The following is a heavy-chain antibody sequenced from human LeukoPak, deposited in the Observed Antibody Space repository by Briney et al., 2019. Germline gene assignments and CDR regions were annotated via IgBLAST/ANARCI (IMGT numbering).Heavy chain of an antibody. CDR2: VRNDESNT. Sequence: AGGSLRLSCAASGFTFSNYGMHWVRQTPVKGLEWVAVVRNDESNTYYADSVKGRFTISRDNAKNSLYLQMNSLRAEDTAVYYCARDPYSGSYGNYYYYFMDVWGKGTTVTISS. CDR1: GFTFSNYG. J-gene: IGHJ6*03. D-gene: IGHD1-26*01. CDR3: ARDPYSGSYGNYYYYFMDV. V-gene: IGHV3-33*01.